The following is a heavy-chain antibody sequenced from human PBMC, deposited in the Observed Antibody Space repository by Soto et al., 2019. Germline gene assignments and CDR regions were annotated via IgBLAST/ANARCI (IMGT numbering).Heavy chain of an antibody. J-gene: IGHJ5*01. D-gene: IGHD2-2*01. Sequence: SLILSCAASGFTFSRYGMNWVRQAPGKGLEWVSSISSSTSYVYYADSVKGRFSVSRDNAKKILYLEMYALRTEDTAVYYCARDPSEGRVGNWFESWGQGTLVTVSS. CDR3: ARDPSEGRVGNWFES. CDR2: ISSSTSYV. CDR1: GFTFSRYG. V-gene: IGHV3-21*01.